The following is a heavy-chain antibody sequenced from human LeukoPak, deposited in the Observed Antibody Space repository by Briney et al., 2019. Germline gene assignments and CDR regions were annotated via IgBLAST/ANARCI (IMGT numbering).Heavy chain of an antibody. Sequence: PSETLSLTCTASGGSISSFYWSWIRQPPGQGLEWYGHISYSGTANYSPPRQSLVTISVDSARNQFSLKLHSVPAAYTAVYFCAKHRRWELELMATDAFDIWGHGRMVADSS. D-gene: IGHD1-7*01. CDR2: ISYSGTA. J-gene: IGHJ3*02. CDR3: AKHRRWELELMATDAFDI. CDR1: GGSISSFY. V-gene: IGHV4-59*08.